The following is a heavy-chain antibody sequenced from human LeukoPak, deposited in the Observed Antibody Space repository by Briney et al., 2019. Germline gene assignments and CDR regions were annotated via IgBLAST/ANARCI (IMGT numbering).Heavy chain of an antibody. V-gene: IGHV3-21*01. J-gene: IGHJ4*02. D-gene: IGHD6-19*01. CDR3: ARDGRAVAGEHDY. Sequence: PGGSLRLSCAASGFTFSSYSIHWVRQAPGKGLEWVSSISSSSSYIYYADSVKGRFTISRDNAKNSLYLQMNSLRAEDTAVYYCARDGRAVAGEHDYWGQGTLVTVSS. CDR1: GFTFSSYS. CDR2: ISSSSSYI.